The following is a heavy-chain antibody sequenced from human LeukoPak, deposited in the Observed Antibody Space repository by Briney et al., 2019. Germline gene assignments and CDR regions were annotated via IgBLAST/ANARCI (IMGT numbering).Heavy chain of an antibody. Sequence: SGGSLRLSCAASGFTFSSYAMSWVRQAPGKGLEWVSAISGSGGSTYYADSVKGRFTISRDNSKNTLYLQMNSLRAEDTAVYSCAREATPWRNYIDLWGQGTLVTVSS. CDR1: GFTFSSYA. V-gene: IGHV3-23*01. J-gene: IGHJ4*02. CDR3: AREATPWRNYIDL. CDR2: ISGSGGST.